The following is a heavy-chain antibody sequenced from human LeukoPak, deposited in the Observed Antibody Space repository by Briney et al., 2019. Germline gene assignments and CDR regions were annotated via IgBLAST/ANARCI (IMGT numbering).Heavy chain of an antibody. J-gene: IGHJ4*01. CDR3: VRAPPGTGWLIDH. V-gene: IGHV3-13*04. CDR2: INTAADT. D-gene: IGHD6-19*01. Sequence: GGSLRLSCAASGFAFSNYDMLWARHATGKGLEWVSAINTAADTHYPDSVKGRFTISRENAKSSLYLQMNSLRVGDTAVYYCVRAPPGTGWLIDHWGQGTLVAVSS. CDR1: GFAFSNYD.